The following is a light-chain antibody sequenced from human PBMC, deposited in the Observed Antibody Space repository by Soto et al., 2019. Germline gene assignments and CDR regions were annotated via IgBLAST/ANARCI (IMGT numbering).Light chain of an antibody. CDR3: SSYTSSSTLSYV. CDR1: SSDVGGDNY. CDR2: DVS. Sequence: QSVLTQPASVSGSPGQSITISCPGTSSDVGGDNYVSWYQQHSGKAPKLMIYDVSNRPSGVSNRFSGSKSGNTASLTISGLQAEDEADYYCSSYTSSSTLSYVFGTGTKVTVL. J-gene: IGLJ1*01. V-gene: IGLV2-14*01.